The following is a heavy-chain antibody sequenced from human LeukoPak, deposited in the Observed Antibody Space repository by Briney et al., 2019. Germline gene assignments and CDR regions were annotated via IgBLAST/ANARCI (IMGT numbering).Heavy chain of an antibody. CDR3: ARAWGEIRYLDSHMDV. CDR1: EFSVSTNC. J-gene: IGHJ6*03. V-gene: IGHV3-53*01. Sequence: PGGSLRLSCEASEFSVSTNCMSWVRQAPGKGLEWVSVIYSDGTTYYADSVKGRFTVSRDKYKNTLYLQMNSLRVEDTAVYYCARAWGEIRYLDSHMDVWGKGTTVTVSS. D-gene: IGHD3-9*01. CDR2: IYSDGTT.